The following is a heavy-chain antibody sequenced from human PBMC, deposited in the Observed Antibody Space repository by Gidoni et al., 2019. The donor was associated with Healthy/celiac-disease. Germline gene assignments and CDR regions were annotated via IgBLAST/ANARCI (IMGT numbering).Heavy chain of an antibody. Sequence: QVQLQESGPGLVKPSETLSLTCTVSGGSISSYYWSWIRQPPGKGLEWIGYIYYSGSTNYNPSLKSRVTISVDTSKNQFSLKLSSVTAADTAVYYCARGHDYGDYEGVFAYWGQGTLVTVSS. CDR3: ARGHDYGDYEGVFAY. J-gene: IGHJ4*02. CDR2: IYYSGST. CDR1: GGSISSYY. V-gene: IGHV4-59*01. D-gene: IGHD4-17*01.